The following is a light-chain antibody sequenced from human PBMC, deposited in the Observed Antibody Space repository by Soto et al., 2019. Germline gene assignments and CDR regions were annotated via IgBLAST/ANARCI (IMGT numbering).Light chain of an antibody. CDR1: QSVLHSSNYMKY. Sequence: DIVMTQSPDSLAVSLGERATINCKSSQSVLHSSNYMKYFAWFQQKPGQPPKLLIYWASTRGPGVPDRFSGSGSGTDFTLTISNLQAEDVAVYYCHQYHSAPWTFGQGTKVEIK. J-gene: IGKJ1*01. V-gene: IGKV4-1*01. CDR3: HQYHSAPWT. CDR2: WAS.